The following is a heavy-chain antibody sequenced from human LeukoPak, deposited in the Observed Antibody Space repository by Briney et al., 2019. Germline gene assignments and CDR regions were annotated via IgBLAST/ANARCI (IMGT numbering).Heavy chain of an antibody. CDR3: ARAAELLWFGESHFDY. CDR1: GFTFSDHY. J-gene: IGHJ4*02. D-gene: IGHD3-10*01. CDR2: TRNKANSYTT. V-gene: IGHV3-72*01. Sequence: PGGSLRLSCAASGFTFSDHYMDWVRQAPGKGLEWVGRTRNKANSYTTEYAASVKGRFTISRDDSKNSLYLQMNSLKTEDTAVYYCARAAELLWFGESHFDYWGQGTLVTVSS.